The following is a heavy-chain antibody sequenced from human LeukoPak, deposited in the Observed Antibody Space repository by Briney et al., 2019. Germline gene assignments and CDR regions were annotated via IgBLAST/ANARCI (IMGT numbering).Heavy chain of an antibody. V-gene: IGHV3-30*18. D-gene: IGHD2-2*01. CDR1: GITLAYYG. CDR3: AKDGRVRGRSSPDH. J-gene: IGHJ4*02. CDR2: ISHDGNNK. Sequence: GGSLRLSCAGSGITLAYYGMHWVRQAPGKGLEWVTLISHDGNNKYYADSVKGRFTISRDNSKNMLYLQMNSLRAEDTAVYYCAKDGRVRGRSSPDHWGQGTLVTVSS.